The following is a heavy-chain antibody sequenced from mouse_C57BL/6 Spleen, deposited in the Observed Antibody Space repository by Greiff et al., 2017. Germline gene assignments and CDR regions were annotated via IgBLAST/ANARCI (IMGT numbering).Heavy chain of an antibody. Sequence: VQLQQPGAELVKPGASVKLSCKASGYTFTSYWMHWVKQRPGRGLEWIGRIDPNSGGTKYNEKFKSKATLTVDKPSSSAYMQLISLTSEDSAVYYCALITTVVATGDYWGQGTTLTVSS. CDR1: GYTFTSYW. CDR3: ALITTVVATGDY. J-gene: IGHJ2*01. D-gene: IGHD1-1*01. CDR2: IDPNSGGT. V-gene: IGHV1-72*01.